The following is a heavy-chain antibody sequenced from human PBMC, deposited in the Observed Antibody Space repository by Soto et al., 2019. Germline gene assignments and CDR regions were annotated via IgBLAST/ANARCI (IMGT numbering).Heavy chain of an antibody. CDR3: ASQFGRSGELTFDY. CDR2: IIPIFGTA. CDR1: GGTFSSHA. Sequence: SVKVSCKASGGTFSSHAISWVRQAPGQGLEWMGGIIPIFGTANYAQKFQGRVTITADESTSTAYMELSSLRSEDTAVYYCASQFGRSGELTFDYWGQGTLVTVSS. V-gene: IGHV1-69*13. D-gene: IGHD3-10*01. J-gene: IGHJ4*02.